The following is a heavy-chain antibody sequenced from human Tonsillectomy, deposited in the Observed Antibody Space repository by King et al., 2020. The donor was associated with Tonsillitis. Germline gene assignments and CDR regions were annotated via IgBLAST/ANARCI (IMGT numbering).Heavy chain of an antibody. CDR1: GGSISSSSYY. V-gene: IGHV4-39*01. CDR2: IYYSGST. D-gene: IGHD6-19*01. J-gene: IGHJ4*02. CDR3: ANHLGYSSGWYFDY. Sequence: QLQESGPGLVKPSETLSLTCTVSGGSISSSSYYWGWIRQPPGKGLEWMGSIYYSGSTYYNPSLKSRVTISVDTSKNQFSLKLSSVTAADTAVYYCANHLGYSSGWYFDYWGQGTLVTVSS.